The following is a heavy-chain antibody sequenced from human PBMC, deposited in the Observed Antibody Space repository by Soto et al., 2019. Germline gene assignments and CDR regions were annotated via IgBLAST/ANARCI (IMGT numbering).Heavy chain of an antibody. J-gene: IGHJ4*02. D-gene: IGHD5-12*01. Sequence: ERQLLDSGGGLVQPGGSLRLSCVASGFTFSSFAMGWVRQSPGTGLEWVAGVDGSGYDTSFGASVKGRFTISRDNSENTLFLHMTKLRAEDTARYYCAKEIMAAAYATTSAFDLWGPGTVVTVS. CDR3: AKEIMAAAYATTSAFDL. CDR1: GFTFSSFA. CDR2: VDGSGYDT. V-gene: IGHV3-23*01.